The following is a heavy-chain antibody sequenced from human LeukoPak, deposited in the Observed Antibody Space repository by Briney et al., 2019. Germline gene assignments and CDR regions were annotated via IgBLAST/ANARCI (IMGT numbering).Heavy chain of an antibody. CDR3: ARVGGSSSLRGRTDLTVIDP. D-gene: IGHD6-6*01. V-gene: IGHV4-59*01. CDR2: IYYSGST. CDR1: GGSISSYY. J-gene: IGHJ5*02. Sequence: SETLSLTCTVSGGSISSYYWSWIRQPPGKGLEWIGYIYYSGSTNYNPSLKSRVTISVDTSKNQFSLKLSPVTAADTAVYYCARVGGSSSLRGRTDLTVIDPWGQGTLVTVSS.